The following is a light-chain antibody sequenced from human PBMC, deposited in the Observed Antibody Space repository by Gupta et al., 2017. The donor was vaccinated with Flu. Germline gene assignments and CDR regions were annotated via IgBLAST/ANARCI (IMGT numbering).Light chain of an antibody. J-gene: IGKJ1*01. CDR2: AAS. Sequence: DIQMTQSPPSLSASVGDRVTITCRASQSISSYLNWYQQKPGKAPKLLIYAASSLQSGVPSRFSGSGSGTDFTLTISRLQPEDFATYYCQQRDSTPSTFGQGTKVEIK. CDR3: QQRDSTPST. CDR1: QSISSY. V-gene: IGKV1-39*01.